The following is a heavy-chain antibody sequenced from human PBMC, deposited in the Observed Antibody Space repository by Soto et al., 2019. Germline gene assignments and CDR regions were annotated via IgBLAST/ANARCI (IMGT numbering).Heavy chain of an antibody. V-gene: IGHV3-21*01. CDR1: GFTFNTYD. J-gene: IGHJ5*02. D-gene: IGHD2-21*01. Sequence: EVQLVESGGGLVKPGGSLRLSCAASGFTFNTYDMNWVRQAPGKGLEWVSSITTSSAYIYSAYSLKGRITISRDNAKNSLFLQMNSLRAEDTAVYYCVRSGTARLLRHSWFDTWGQGTLVTVSS. CDR3: VRSGTARLLRHSWFDT. CDR2: ITTSSAYI.